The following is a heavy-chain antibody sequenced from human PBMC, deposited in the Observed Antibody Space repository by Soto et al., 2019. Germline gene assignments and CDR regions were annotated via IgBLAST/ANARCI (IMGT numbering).Heavy chain of an antibody. CDR1: GFTFSSYA. Sequence: ESGGGVVQPGRSLRLSCAASGFTFSSYAMHWVRQAPGKGLEWVAVISYDGSNKYYADSVKGRFTISRDNSKNTLYLQMNSLRAEDTAVYYCATSIAVAGSKFDYWGQGTLVTVSS. J-gene: IGHJ4*02. CDR3: ATSIAVAGSKFDY. D-gene: IGHD6-19*01. V-gene: IGHV3-30-3*01. CDR2: ISYDGSNK.